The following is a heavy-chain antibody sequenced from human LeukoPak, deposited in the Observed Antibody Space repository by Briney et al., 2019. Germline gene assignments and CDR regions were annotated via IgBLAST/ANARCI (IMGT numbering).Heavy chain of an antibody. V-gene: IGHV3-11*01. CDR2: ISSSGSTI. Sequence: MSGGSLRLSCAASGFTFSDYYMSWIRQAPGKGLEWVSYISSSGSTIYYADSVKGRFTISRDNAKNSLYLQMNSLRAEDTAVYYCARDLGEDYYYYMDVWGKGTTVTVSS. CDR1: GFTFSDYY. D-gene: IGHD3-16*01. CDR3: ARDLGEDYYYYMDV. J-gene: IGHJ6*03.